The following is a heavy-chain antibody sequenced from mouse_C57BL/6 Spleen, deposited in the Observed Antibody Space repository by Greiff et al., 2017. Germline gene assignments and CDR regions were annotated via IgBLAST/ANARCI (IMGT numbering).Heavy chain of an antibody. V-gene: IGHV1-54*01. CDR3: ARGDYSNYGFAY. CDR2: INPGSGGT. D-gene: IGHD2-5*01. J-gene: IGHJ3*01. CDR1: GYAFTNYL. Sequence: QVQLQQSGAELVRPGTSVKVSCKASGYAFTNYLIEWVKQRPGQGLEWIGVINPGSGGTNYNEKFKGKATLTADKSSSTAYMQLSSLTCEDSAVYFGARGDYSNYGFAYWGQGTLVTVAA.